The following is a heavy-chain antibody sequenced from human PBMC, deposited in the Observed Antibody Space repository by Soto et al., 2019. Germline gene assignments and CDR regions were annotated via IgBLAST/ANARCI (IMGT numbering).Heavy chain of an antibody. Sequence: GGSLRLSCAASGFTFSSYAMSWVRQAPGKGLEWVSAISGSGGSTYYADSVKGRFTISRDNSKNTLYLQMNSLRAEDTAVYYCAKDLDPYYYGSGSYPFDYWGQGTLVTVSS. CDR1: GFTFSSYA. CDR2: ISGSGGST. J-gene: IGHJ4*02. CDR3: AKDLDPYYYGSGSYPFDY. D-gene: IGHD3-10*01. V-gene: IGHV3-23*01.